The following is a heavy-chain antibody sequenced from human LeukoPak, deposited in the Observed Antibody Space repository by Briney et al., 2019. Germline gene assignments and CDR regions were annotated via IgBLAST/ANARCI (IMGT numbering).Heavy chain of an antibody. V-gene: IGHV4-61*08. CDR2: INHSGST. J-gene: IGHJ6*02. CDR3: ARVRYSYGMDV. CDR1: GGSISSGGYY. Sequence: PSETLSLTCTVSGGSISSGGYYWSWIRQHPGTGLEWIGEINHSGSTNYNPSPKSRVTISVDTSKNQFSLKLSSVTAADTAVYYCARVRYSYGMDVWGQGTTVTVSS.